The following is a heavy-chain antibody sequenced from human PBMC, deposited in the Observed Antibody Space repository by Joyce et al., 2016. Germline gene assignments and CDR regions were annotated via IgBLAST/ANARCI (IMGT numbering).Heavy chain of an antibody. CDR3: AREWSSDAFDT. CDR2: GSGYNGNT. D-gene: IGHD1-26*01. J-gene: IGHJ3*02. Sequence: QVQLVPSGAEVKKPGASVKVPCKTSGYPFSSYSISWVRLAPGQGLEWLGWGSGYNGNTNYAQKFQGRLTMTTDTVTSIAYMELRSLRSGDTAVYYCAREWSSDAFDTWGQGTLVTVSS. V-gene: IGHV1-18*04. CDR1: GYPFSSYS.